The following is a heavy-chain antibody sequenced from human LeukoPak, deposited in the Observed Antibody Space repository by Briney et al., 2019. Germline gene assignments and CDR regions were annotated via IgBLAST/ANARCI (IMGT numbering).Heavy chain of an antibody. V-gene: IGHV3-30*03. CDR2: ISYDGSNK. Sequence: PGRSLRLSCAASGFTFSSYGMHWVRQAPGKGLEWVAVISYDGSNKYYADSVKGRFTISRDNSKNTLYLQMNSLRAEDTAVYYCARDLEVEGIGPTLWGQGTLVTVSS. D-gene: IGHD2-15*01. J-gene: IGHJ4*02. CDR1: GFTFSSYG. CDR3: ARDLEVEGIGPTL.